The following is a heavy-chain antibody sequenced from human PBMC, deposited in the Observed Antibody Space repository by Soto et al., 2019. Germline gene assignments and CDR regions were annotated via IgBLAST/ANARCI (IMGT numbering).Heavy chain of an antibody. J-gene: IGHJ4*02. CDR3: AREHTRGWTRGLYYFDQ. CDR1: GFTFNNYA. D-gene: IGHD6-19*01. V-gene: IGHV3-21*02. Sequence: EVQLVESGGGLVKPGGSLILSCAASGFTFNNYAMSWVRQSPEKGLEWVASITSTSMYIYSSDSMKGRFIISRDNDKNSLYLQMNSLRAEDTAVYYCAREHTRGWTRGLYYFDQWGQGTLVTVSS. CDR2: ITSTSMYI.